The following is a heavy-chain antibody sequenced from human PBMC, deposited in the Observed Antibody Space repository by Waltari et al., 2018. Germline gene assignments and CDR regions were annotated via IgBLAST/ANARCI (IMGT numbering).Heavy chain of an antibody. J-gene: IGHJ4*02. CDR3: ARAAAVQH. D-gene: IGHD6-13*01. CDR2: ISSSSSTL. Sequence: EVQLVESGGGLVQPGGSLRLSCAASGFTFSSYSMNWVRQAPGKGLEWVSSISSSSSTLYYADSVKGRFTISRDNAKNSLYLQMNSLRAEDTAVDYCARAAAVQHWGQGTLVTVSS. V-gene: IGHV3-48*04. CDR1: GFTFSSYS.